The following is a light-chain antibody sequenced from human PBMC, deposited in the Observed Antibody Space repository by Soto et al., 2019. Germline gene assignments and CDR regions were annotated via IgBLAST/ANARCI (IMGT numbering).Light chain of an antibody. V-gene: IGLV1-51*02. CDR2: ENN. CDR1: SSNIGNNY. Sequence: QSVLTQPPSVSAAPGQKVTISCSGSSSNIGNNYVSWYQQFSGTAPKLLIYENNKRPSGIPDRFSGSKSGTSATLGITGLQTGDEADYYCAAWDNPGYAFGTGTKLTVL. J-gene: IGLJ1*01. CDR3: AAWDNPGYA.